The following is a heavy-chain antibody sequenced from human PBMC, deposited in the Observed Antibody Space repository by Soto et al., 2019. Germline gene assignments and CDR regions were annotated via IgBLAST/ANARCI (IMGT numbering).Heavy chain of an antibody. V-gene: IGHV1-8*01. CDR2: MNPNSGNT. J-gene: IGHJ4*02. D-gene: IGHD2-15*01. Sequence: ASVKVSCKASGYTFTSYDINWVRQATGQGREWMGWMNPNSGNTGYAQKFQGRVTMTRNTSISTAYMELSSLRSEDTAVYYCARGPRYCSGGSCYSGLGYWGQGTLVTVSS. CDR3: ARGPRYCSGGSCYSGLGY. CDR1: GYTFTSYD.